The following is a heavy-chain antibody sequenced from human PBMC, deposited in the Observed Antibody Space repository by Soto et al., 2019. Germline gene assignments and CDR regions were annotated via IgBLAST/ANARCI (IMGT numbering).Heavy chain of an antibody. CDR1: GFSLSTSGVS. Sequence: SGPTLVNPTQTLTLTCTFSGFSLSTSGVSVGWIRQPPGKALEWLALIYWDDNERYSPSLKSRLTISKHTSERQVILTMTYMDPVDTATYHCVHRHSTGYYLGYFDYWGQGTLVTISS. V-gene: IGHV2-5*02. J-gene: IGHJ4*02. CDR2: IYWDDNE. D-gene: IGHD3-22*01. CDR3: VHRHSTGYYLGYFDY.